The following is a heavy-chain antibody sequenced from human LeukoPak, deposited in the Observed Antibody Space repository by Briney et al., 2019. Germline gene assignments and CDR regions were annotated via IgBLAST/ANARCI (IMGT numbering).Heavy chain of an antibody. CDR1: GGTFSSYA. V-gene: IGHV1-69*04. CDR2: IIPILGIA. CDR3: AGGVAAAGTTFDY. Sequence: SVKVSCKASGGTFSSYAISWVRQAPGQGLEWMGRIIPILGIANHAQKFQGRVTITADKSTSTAYMELSSLRSEDTAVYYCAGGVAAAGTTFDYWGQGTLVTVSS. D-gene: IGHD6-13*01. J-gene: IGHJ4*02.